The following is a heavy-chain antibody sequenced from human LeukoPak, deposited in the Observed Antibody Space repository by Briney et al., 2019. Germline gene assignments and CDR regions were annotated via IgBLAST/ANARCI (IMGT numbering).Heavy chain of an antibody. CDR1: GYTFTRHY. Sequence: ASVKVSCEASGYTFTRHYIHWVRQAPGQGLEWMGWSNPYNGGTNYLQKFRGRATLTRDTSISTAYMEVTRLTSDDTAVYYCARGGIRGIEAELDYWGQGTLLTVS. CDR3: ARGGIRGIEAELDY. D-gene: IGHD3-10*01. V-gene: IGHV1-2*02. CDR2: SNPYNGGT. J-gene: IGHJ4*02.